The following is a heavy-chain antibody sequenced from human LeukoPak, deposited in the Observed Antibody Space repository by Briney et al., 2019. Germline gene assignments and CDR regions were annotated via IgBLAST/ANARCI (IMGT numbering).Heavy chain of an antibody. Sequence: GGSLRLSCTASGFTFDDYAMHWVRQAPGKGLEWVSGIGWNSGGIVYADSVKGRFTISRDNAKNSLYLQMNSLGAEDTAFYYCVKVTAAGFVDHWGQGTLVTVSS. J-gene: IGHJ4*02. V-gene: IGHV3-9*01. CDR3: VKVTAAGFVDH. D-gene: IGHD6-13*01. CDR1: GFTFDDYA. CDR2: IGWNSGGI.